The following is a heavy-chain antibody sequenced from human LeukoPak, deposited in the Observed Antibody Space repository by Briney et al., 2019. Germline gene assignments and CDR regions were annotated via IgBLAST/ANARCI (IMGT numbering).Heavy chain of an antibody. J-gene: IGHJ4*02. V-gene: IGHV1-18*01. CDR1: GDTFTKYG. CDR3: ARGAFYYGSGSYGGDYFDD. Sequence: GASVNVSCKASGDTFTKYGIAGGRHGPGRGHEGGGWISTHNGHTSYAQKVEDRVTMPADTSTSTFYMGSRSLRYDDPAVYYCARGAFYYGSGSYGGDYFDDWGQGPRVTASS. CDR2: ISTHNGHT. D-gene: IGHD3-10*01.